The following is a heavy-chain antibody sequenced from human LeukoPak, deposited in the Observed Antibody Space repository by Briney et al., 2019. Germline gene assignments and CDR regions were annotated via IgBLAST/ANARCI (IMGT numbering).Heavy chain of an antibody. CDR1: GGSISSYY. Sequence: KPSETLSLTCTVSGGSISSYYWSWIRQPPGKGLEWIGYIYYSGTTKYNPSLKSRVTISVDTSKNQFSLKLSSVTAADTAVYYCARHGGSHFLYWGQGILVTVSS. D-gene: IGHD1-26*01. V-gene: IGHV4-59*08. CDR3: ARHGGSHFLY. CDR2: IYYSGTT. J-gene: IGHJ4*02.